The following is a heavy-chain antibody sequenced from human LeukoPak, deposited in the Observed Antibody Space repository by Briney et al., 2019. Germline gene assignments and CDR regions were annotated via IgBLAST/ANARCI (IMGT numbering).Heavy chain of an antibody. CDR1: GFSFSTYA. CDR3: ARGGIITSYAFEI. CDR2: ISTTSSYI. Sequence: AGGSLRLSCAASGFSFSTYAIGWVRQAPGKGLEWVSCISTTSSYIFYADSVRGRFTISRDNAKNSLYLQMDSLRAEDTAVYYCARGGIITSYAFEIWGQGTMITVSS. V-gene: IGHV3-21*01. D-gene: IGHD1-26*01. J-gene: IGHJ3*02.